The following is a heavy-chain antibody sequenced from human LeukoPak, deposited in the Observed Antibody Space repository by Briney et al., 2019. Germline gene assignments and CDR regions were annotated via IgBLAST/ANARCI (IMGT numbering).Heavy chain of an antibody. V-gene: IGHV4-61*08. CDR1: GGSISSGGYY. Sequence: SETLSLTCTVSGGSISSGGYYWSWIRQPPGKGLEWIGYIYYSGSTNYNPSLKSRVTVSVDTSKNQFSLKLSSVTAADTAVYYCARRITESYDSSGYYSANWFDPWGQGTLVTVSS. D-gene: IGHD3-22*01. CDR3: ARRITESYDSSGYYSANWFDP. J-gene: IGHJ5*02. CDR2: IYYSGST.